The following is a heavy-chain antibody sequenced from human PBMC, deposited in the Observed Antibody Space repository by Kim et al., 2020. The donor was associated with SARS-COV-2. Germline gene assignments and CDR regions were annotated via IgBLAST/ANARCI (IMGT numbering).Heavy chain of an antibody. Sequence: GGSLRLSCAASGFTFSSYAMHWVRQAPGKGLEWVAVISYDGSNKSCADSVKGRFTISRDNSKNTLYLQMNSLRPEDTAVYYCARDHQDSGYDQREIYYY. CDR3: ARDHQDSGYDQREIYYY. J-gene: IGHJ6*01. CDR1: GFTFSSYA. V-gene: IGHV3-30*04. D-gene: IGHD5-12*01. CDR2: ISYDGSNK.